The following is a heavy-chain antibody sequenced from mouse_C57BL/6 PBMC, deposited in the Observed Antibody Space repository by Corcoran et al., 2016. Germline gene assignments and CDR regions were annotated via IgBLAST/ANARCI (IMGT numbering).Heavy chain of an antibody. Sequence: EVQLQQSGPVLVKPGASVKMSCKASGYTFTDYYMNWVKQSHGKSLEWIGVINPYNGGTSYNQKFKGKATLTVDKSSSTAYMELNSLTSEDSAVYYCAIYYGSSYYYAMDYWGQGTSVTVSS. V-gene: IGHV1-19*01. J-gene: IGHJ4*01. CDR2: INPYNGGT. D-gene: IGHD1-1*01. CDR3: AIYYGSSYYYAMDY. CDR1: GYTFTDYY.